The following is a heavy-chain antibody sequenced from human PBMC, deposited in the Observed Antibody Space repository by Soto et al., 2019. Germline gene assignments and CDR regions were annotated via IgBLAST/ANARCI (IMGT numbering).Heavy chain of an antibody. D-gene: IGHD3-3*01. CDR1: GISISSSY. CDR2: IYSGTNT. Sequence: GGSLRLSCAASGISISSSYMSWVRQAPGKGLEWVSLIYSGTNTYYEASVKGRFTISRDNSKNTLYLQMNRLRAEDTAVYYCARASDLLHAYFGMDVWGQGTTVTVSS. V-gene: IGHV3-53*01. J-gene: IGHJ6*02. CDR3: ARASDLLHAYFGMDV.